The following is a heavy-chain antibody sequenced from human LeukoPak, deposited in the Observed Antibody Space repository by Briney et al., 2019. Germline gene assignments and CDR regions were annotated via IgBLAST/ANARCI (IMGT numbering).Heavy chain of an antibody. J-gene: IGHJ4*02. Sequence: GGSLRLSCVASGFTVSSNYMNWVRQAPGKGLEWVSVIYSGGSTYYADSVKGRFTISRDNSKNTLYLQMNSLRADDTAMYYCTRELRGFDSWGQGTLVTVSA. CDR3: TRELRGFDS. D-gene: IGHD2-8*01. CDR2: IYSGGST. V-gene: IGHV3-66*01. CDR1: GFTVSSNY.